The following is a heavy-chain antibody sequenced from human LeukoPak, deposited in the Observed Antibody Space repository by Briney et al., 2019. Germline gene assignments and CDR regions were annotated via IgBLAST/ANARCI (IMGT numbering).Heavy chain of an antibody. D-gene: IGHD2-2*01. CDR3: AKEPGYCSSTSCYAYYMDV. Sequence: PGGTLRLSCAASGFTFSSYGMSWVRQAPGKGLEWVSAISGSGGSTYYADSVKGRFTISRDNSKNTLYLQVNSLRAEDTAVYYCAKEPGYCSSTSCYAYYMDVWGKGTTVTISS. CDR1: GFTFSSYG. CDR2: ISGSGGST. V-gene: IGHV3-23*01. J-gene: IGHJ6*03.